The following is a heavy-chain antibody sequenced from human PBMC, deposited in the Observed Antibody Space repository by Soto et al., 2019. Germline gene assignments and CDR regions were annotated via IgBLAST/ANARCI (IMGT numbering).Heavy chain of an antibody. J-gene: IGHJ6*02. CDR2: INVDGTET. V-gene: IGHV3-74*01. D-gene: IGHD2-2*01. CDR3: ARESQAYQLIPNFYYYYGMDV. CDR1: RFSFGSYW. Sequence: QPGGSLRLSCTAPRFSFGSYWMHWVRQAPGKGLVWVSDINVDGTETWYADSVKGRFTISRDNDKKTLYLHMTGLRVDDTAVYYCARESQAYQLIPNFYYYYGMDVWGEGTTVTVS.